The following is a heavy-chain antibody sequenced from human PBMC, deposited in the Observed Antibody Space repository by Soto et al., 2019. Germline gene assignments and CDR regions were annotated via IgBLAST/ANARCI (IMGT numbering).Heavy chain of an antibody. J-gene: IGHJ6*02. CDR2: INSDGSST. CDR1: GFTFSSYW. D-gene: IGHD2-2*01. V-gene: IGHV3-74*01. Sequence: GGSLRLSCAASGFTFSSYWMHWVRQAPGKGLVWVSRINSDGSSTSYADSVKGRFTISRGNAKNTLYLQMNSLRAEDTAVYYCARDGRYCSSTSCYVGYYYYGMDVWGQGTTVTVSS. CDR3: ARDGRYCSSTSCYVGYYYYGMDV.